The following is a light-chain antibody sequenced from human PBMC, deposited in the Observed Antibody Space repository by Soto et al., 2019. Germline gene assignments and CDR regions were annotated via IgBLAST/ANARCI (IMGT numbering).Light chain of an antibody. V-gene: IGKV2-28*01. J-gene: IGKJ5*01. CDR1: QSLLYSNGNNY. CDR2: LGS. CDR3: MQARQTPIT. Sequence: DIVMTQSPLSLSVTPGEPASISCRSSQSLLYSNGNNYLDWYLQKPGQSPQLLIYLGSNRASGVPDRVSGSGSGTDFTLKISRVEAEDVGVYYCMQARQTPITFGQGTRLEIK.